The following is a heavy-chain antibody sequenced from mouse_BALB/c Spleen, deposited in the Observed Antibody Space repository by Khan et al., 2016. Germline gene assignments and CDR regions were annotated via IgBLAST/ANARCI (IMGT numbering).Heavy chain of an antibody. J-gene: IGHJ2*01. CDR3: ARRNWAVAY. CDR1: GDSITSDYA. CDR2: ISYSGST. D-gene: IGHD4-1*02. Sequence: EVQLQESGPGLVKPSQSLSLTCTVTGDSITSDYARNWIRQFPGNKLEWMGYISYSGSTSYNPSLKSRISTTRDTSKNQFFLHLNSVTPEDTATYYCARRNWAVAYWGHGTTLTVSS. V-gene: IGHV3-2*02.